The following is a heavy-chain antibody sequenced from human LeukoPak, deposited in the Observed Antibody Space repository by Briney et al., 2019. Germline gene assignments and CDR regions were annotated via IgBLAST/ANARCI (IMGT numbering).Heavy chain of an antibody. V-gene: IGHV3-23*01. Sequence: PGGSLRLSCVPSGFSFSNYAMSWVRQAPGKGLEWVSSISGSGGSTHYVDSVKGRFTISRGKTKNTLYLQMNSLRVEDTAVYYCTSFFETNWGQGTLVTVSS. CDR3: TSFFETN. D-gene: IGHD2-2*01. CDR2: ISGSGGST. J-gene: IGHJ4*02. CDR1: GFSFSNYA.